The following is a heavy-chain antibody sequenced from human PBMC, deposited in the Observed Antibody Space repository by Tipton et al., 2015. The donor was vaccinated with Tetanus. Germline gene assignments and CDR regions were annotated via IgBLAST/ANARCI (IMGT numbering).Heavy chain of an antibody. V-gene: IGHV4-39*01. CDR2: IYYRGST. Sequence: TLSLTCIVSGGSINSSHHFWAWVRQPPGKGLEWIGAIYYRGSTFYSPSLKDRIVMSVDRSKNQFSLRLSSVTAADTAIYYCARQNPDYSDTEFGTGNWLDPWGQGTLVTVSS. CDR3: ARQNPDYSDTEFGTGNWLDP. CDR1: GGSINSSHHF. D-gene: IGHD4-17*01. J-gene: IGHJ5*02.